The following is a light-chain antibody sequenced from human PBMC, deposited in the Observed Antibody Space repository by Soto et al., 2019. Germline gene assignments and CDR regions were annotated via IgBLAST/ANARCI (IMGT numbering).Light chain of an antibody. Sequence: QSALTQPASVSGSPGQPITISCTGTSSDVGGYNYVSWYQQHPGKAPKLMIYEVSNRPSGVSNRFSGSKSGNTASLTISGLQAEDEADYYCSSYTSSSTHYVFGTGTKVTVL. J-gene: IGLJ1*01. CDR2: EVS. CDR3: SSYTSSSTHYV. CDR1: SSDVGGYNY. V-gene: IGLV2-14*01.